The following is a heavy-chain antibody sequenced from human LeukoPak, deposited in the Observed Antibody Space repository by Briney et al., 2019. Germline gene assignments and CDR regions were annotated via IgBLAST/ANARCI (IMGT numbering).Heavy chain of an antibody. J-gene: IGHJ3*01. CDR3: ARDRSNWNDAFDV. Sequence: SQTLSLTCTVSGGSISSGDYYWSWIRQPPGKGLEWIGYIYYSGSTYYNPSLKSRATISVDTSKNQFSLKLSSVTAADTAVYYCARDRSNWNDAFDVWGQGTMVTVSS. D-gene: IGHD1-1*01. V-gene: IGHV4-30-4*08. CDR1: GGSISSGDYY. CDR2: IYYSGST.